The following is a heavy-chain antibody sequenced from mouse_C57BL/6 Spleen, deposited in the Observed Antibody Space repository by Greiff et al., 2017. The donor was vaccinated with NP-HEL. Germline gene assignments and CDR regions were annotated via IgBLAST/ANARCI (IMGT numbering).Heavy chain of an antibody. D-gene: IGHD2-4*01. Sequence: QVQLQQSGPELVKPGASVKISCKASGYAFSSSWMNWVKQRPGKGLEWIGRIYPGDGDTNYNGKFKGKATLTADKSSSTAYMQLSSLTSEDSAVYFCARRGDYGLAYWGQGTLVTVSA. CDR2: IYPGDGDT. CDR3: ARRGDYGLAY. V-gene: IGHV1-82*01. J-gene: IGHJ3*01. CDR1: GYAFSSSW.